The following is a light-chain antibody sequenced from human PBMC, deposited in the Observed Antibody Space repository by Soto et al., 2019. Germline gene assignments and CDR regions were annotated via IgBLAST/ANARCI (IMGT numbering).Light chain of an antibody. Sequence: DIPMTQSPSTLSASVGDRVTITCRASQTIDSWLAWYQQKPGKAPNLLISEASTLESGVPSRFSGSESGTEFILSISSLQPDDFASYYCQQYKSYPWTFGQGTKVEIK. J-gene: IGKJ1*01. V-gene: IGKV1-5*03. CDR2: EAS. CDR3: QQYKSYPWT. CDR1: QTIDSW.